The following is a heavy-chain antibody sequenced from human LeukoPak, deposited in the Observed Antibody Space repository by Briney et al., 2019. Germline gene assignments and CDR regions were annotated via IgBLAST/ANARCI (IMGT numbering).Heavy chain of an antibody. Sequence: GGSLRLSCAASGFTVTTKTMSWVRQAPGKGLEWVSDIYSGGNTEYRDSVKGRFTISRDNSKNTLYLQMSSLRGEDTAVYYCAKDHLAGYSYGGYYFDYWGRGTRATVSS. CDR2: IYSGGNT. D-gene: IGHD5-18*01. J-gene: IGHJ4*02. CDR3: AKDHLAGYSYGGYYFDY. CDR1: GFTVTTKT. V-gene: IGHV3-53*05.